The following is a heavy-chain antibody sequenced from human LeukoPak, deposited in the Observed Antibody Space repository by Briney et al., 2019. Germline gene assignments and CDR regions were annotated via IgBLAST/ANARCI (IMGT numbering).Heavy chain of an antibody. J-gene: IGHJ4*02. D-gene: IGHD2-15*01. CDR2: ISSSSSYI. CDR1: GFTFSIYS. CDR3: ATGYCSGGSCYFYY. Sequence: GGSLRLSCAASGFTFSIYSMNWVRQAPGKGLEWVSSISSSSSYIYYADSVKGRFTISRDNAKNSLYLQMNSLRAEDTAVYYCATGYCSGGSCYFYYWGQGTLVTVSS. V-gene: IGHV3-21*01.